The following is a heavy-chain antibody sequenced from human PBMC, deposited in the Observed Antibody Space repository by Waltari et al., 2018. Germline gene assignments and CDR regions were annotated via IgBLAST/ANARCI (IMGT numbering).Heavy chain of an antibody. V-gene: IGHV1-69*10. CDR2: IIPILGIA. D-gene: IGHD2-2*01. Sequence: QVQLVQSGAEVKKPGSSVKVSCKASGGTFSSYAISWVRQAPGQGLEGMGGIIPILGIANYAQKFQGRVTITADKSTSTAYMELSSLRSEDTAVYYCARKGPVVVPAAPRRYYYYMDVWGKGTTVTVSS. CDR3: ARKGPVVVPAAPRRYYYYMDV. J-gene: IGHJ6*03. CDR1: GGTFSSYA.